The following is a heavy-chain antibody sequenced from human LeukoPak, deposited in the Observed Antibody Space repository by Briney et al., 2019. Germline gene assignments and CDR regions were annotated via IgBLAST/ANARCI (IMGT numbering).Heavy chain of an antibody. V-gene: IGHV3-74*01. CDR3: ARGDGYNLLNY. CDR1: GFNFSSYR. D-gene: IGHD5-24*01. Sequence: GGSLRLSCAASGFNFSSYRMHWVRQAPGKGLVWVLRINNDGSNTIYADSVKGRFTISRDNAKNTLYLQMNSLRAEDTAVYYCARGDGYNLLNYWGQGTLVTVSS. CDR2: INNDGSNT. J-gene: IGHJ4*02.